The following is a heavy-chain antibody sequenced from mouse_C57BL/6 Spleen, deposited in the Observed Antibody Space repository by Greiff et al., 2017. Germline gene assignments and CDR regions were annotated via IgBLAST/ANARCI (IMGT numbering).Heavy chain of an antibody. V-gene: IGHV1-64*01. Sequence: QVQLQQSGAELVKPGASVKLSCKASGYTFTSYWMHWVKQRPGQGLEWIGMIHPNSGSTNYNEKFKSKATLTVDKSSSTAYMQLSSLTSEDSAVYYCAREGMIYYGTLDNWGQGTTLTVSA. D-gene: IGHD2-1*01. CDR1: GYTFTSYW. CDR3: AREGMIYYGTLDN. CDR2: IHPNSGST. J-gene: IGHJ2*01.